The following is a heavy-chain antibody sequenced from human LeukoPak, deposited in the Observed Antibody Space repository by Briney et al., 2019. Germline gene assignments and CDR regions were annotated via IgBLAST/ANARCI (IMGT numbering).Heavy chain of an antibody. Sequence: SVKVSCKASGGTFSSYAIIWVRQAPGQGLGWMGGIIPIFGTANYAQKFQGRVTITADESTSTAYMELSSLRSEDTAVYYCARDPGAAAGNYYYYGMDVWGQGTTVTVSS. CDR3: ARDPGAAAGNYYYYGMDV. CDR2: IIPIFGTA. CDR1: GGTFSSYA. V-gene: IGHV1-69*13. J-gene: IGHJ6*02. D-gene: IGHD6-13*01.